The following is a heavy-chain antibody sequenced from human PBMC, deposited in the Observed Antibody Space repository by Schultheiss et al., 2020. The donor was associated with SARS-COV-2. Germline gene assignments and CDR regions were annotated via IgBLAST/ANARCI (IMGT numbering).Heavy chain of an antibody. CDR1: GFTFRNYW. CDR2: INSDGSAS. V-gene: IGHV3-74*01. D-gene: IGHD2-8*01. CDR3: ARALYCTNGVCPGDYFDY. J-gene: IGHJ4*02. Sequence: GESLKISCAASGFTFRNYWMHWVRQIPGKGLVWVSRINSDGSASSYADSVKGRFTVSRDNSKNTLYLQMNSLRAEDTAVYYCARALYCTNGVCPGDYFDYWGQGTLVTVSS.